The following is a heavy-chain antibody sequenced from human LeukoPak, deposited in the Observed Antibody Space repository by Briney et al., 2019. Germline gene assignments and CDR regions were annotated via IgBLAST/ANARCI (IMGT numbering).Heavy chain of an antibody. CDR2: IIPILGIA. Sequence: ASVKVSCKASGGTFSSYTISWVRQAPGQGLEWMGRIIPILGIANYAQKFQGRVTITADESTSTAYMELSSLRSEDTAVYYCARGYDFWSGHSYFDYWGRGTLVTVSS. CDR1: GGTFSSYT. V-gene: IGHV1-69*02. J-gene: IGHJ4*02. CDR3: ARGYDFWSGHSYFDY. D-gene: IGHD3-3*01.